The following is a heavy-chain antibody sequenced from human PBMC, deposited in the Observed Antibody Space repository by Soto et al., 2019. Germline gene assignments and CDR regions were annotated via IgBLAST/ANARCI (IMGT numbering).Heavy chain of an antibody. J-gene: IGHJ6*02. CDR2: ISYDGSNK. D-gene: IGHD5-18*01. V-gene: IGHV3-30*18. Sequence: PGGSLRLSCAASGFTFSSYGMHWVRQAPGKGLEWVAVISYDGSNKYYADSVKGRFTISRDNSKNTLYLQMNSLRAEDTAVYYCAKGLRYSYGYSDYYYGMDVWGQGTTVTVSS. CDR1: GFTFSSYG. CDR3: AKGLRYSYGYSDYYYGMDV.